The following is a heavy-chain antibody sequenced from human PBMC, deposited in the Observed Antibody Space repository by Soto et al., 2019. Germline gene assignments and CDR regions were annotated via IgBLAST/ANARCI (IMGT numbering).Heavy chain of an antibody. CDR1: GFTFTSYS. V-gene: IGHV3-48*01. CDR2: IRGTT. CDR3: ARDDSFALDI. D-gene: IGHD2-21*01. Sequence: EVQLVESGGGLVQPGGSLRLSCAASGFTFTSYSMNWVRQAPGKGLEWVSYIRGTTHYADSVKGRFTISRDNARSSLCLQMISLRADDTDVYYCARDDSFALDIWGQGTMVTVSS. J-gene: IGHJ3*02.